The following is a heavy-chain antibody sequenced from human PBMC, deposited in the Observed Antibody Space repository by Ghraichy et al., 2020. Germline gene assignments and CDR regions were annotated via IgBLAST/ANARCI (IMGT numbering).Heavy chain of an antibody. CDR3: ASHKGYRENGPSSPFDY. V-gene: IGHV3-30*03. J-gene: IGHJ4*02. CDR2: ISYDGSNK. CDR1: GFTFSSYG. D-gene: IGHD1-1*01. Sequence: GGSLRLSCAASGFTFSSYGMHWVRQAPGKGLEWVAVISYDGSNKYYADSVKGRFTISRDNSKNTLYLQMNSLRAEDTAVYYCASHKGYRENGPSSPFDYWGQGTLVTVSS.